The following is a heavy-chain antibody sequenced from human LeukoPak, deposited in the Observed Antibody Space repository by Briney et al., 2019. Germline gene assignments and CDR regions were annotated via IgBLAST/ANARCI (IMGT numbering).Heavy chain of an antibody. Sequence: ASVKVSCKASGGTFSSYAISWVRQAPGQGLEWMGRINPNNGGTNYAQKFQGRVTMTRDTSISTAYMELSRLRSDDTAVYYCARDSTGLNLDYWGQGTLVTVSS. J-gene: IGHJ4*02. V-gene: IGHV1-2*06. CDR1: GGTFSSYA. CDR3: ARDSTGLNLDY. D-gene: IGHD1-14*01. CDR2: INPNNGGT.